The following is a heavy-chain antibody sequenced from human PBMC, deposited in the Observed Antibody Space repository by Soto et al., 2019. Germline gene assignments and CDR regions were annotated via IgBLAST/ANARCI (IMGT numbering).Heavy chain of an antibody. V-gene: IGHV1-18*01. Sequence: ASVKVSCKASGYTFTTYGISWVRQAPGQGLEWMGRINGDYGNTQYAQKFRGRVTMTTDTSTTTVYMELTNLRSDDTAVYSGARCIPRDYYSGMDAWRQETTLTVTS. D-gene: IGHD2-2*02. J-gene: IGHJ6*02. CDR1: GYTFTTYG. CDR2: INGDYGNT. CDR3: ARCIPRDYYSGMDA.